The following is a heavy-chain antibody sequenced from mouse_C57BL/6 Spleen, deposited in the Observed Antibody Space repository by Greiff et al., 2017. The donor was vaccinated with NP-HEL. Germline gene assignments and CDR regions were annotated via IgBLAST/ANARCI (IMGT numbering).Heavy chain of an antibody. CDR2: INPYNGGT. D-gene: IGHD1-1*01. CDR3: AKEGYYGSSYGYFDV. Sequence: VQLQQSGPVLVKPGASVKMSCKASGYTFTDYYMNWVKQSHGKSLEWIGVINPYNGGTSYNQKFKGKATLTVDKSSSTAYMELNSLTSEDSAVYYCAKEGYYGSSYGYFDVWGTGTTVTVSS. V-gene: IGHV1-19*01. J-gene: IGHJ1*03. CDR1: GYTFTDYY.